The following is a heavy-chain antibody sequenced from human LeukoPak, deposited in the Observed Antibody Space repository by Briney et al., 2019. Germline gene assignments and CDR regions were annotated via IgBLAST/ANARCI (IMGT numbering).Heavy chain of an antibody. V-gene: IGHV3-23*01. J-gene: IGHJ3*02. CDR2: ISGSGDST. CDR1: GFAFDSYG. D-gene: IGHD6-13*01. CDR3: VKDREVAAGAGAFDI. Sequence: GGSLRLSCAASGFAFDSYGMSWVRQARGKGLECVSAISGSGDSTWYADSVKGRFTISRDNSKNTMYLQMSRLRAEDTAIYYCVKDREVAAGAGAFDIWGQGTMVTVSP.